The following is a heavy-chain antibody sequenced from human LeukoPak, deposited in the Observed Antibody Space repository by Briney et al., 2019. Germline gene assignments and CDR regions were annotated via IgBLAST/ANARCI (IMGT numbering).Heavy chain of an antibody. V-gene: IGHV4-30-4*07. CDR2: IFYSGNT. J-gene: IGHJ4*02. Sequence: SQTLSLTCAVSGGSISSGSYSWSWIRQPPGKGLEWIGYIFYSGNTYYNASLKSRVTISVDTSKNQFSLKLSSVTAADTAVYYCATNYGGNSGYFDYWGQGTLVTVSS. CDR1: GGSISSGSYS. D-gene: IGHD4-23*01. CDR3: ATNYGGNSGYFDY.